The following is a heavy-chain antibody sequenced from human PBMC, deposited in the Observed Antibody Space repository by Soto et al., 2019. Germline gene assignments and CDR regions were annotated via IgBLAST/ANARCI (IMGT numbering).Heavy chain of an antibody. CDR3: AREYYDFWSGLTDAFDI. V-gene: IGHV3-7*03. D-gene: IGHD3-3*01. J-gene: IGHJ3*02. CDR2: IKQDGSEK. CDR1: GFTFSSYG. Sequence: PGGSLKLSCAASGFTFSSYGMSWVRQAPGKGLEWVANIKQDGSEKYYVDSVKGRFTISRDNAKNSLYLQMNGLRAEDTAVYYCAREYYDFWSGLTDAFDIWGQGTMVTVSS.